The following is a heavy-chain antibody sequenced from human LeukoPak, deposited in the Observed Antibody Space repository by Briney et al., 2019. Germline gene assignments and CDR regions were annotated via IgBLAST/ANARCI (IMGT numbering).Heavy chain of an antibody. V-gene: IGHV4-59*01. CDR2: IYYSGST. CDR3: ARDLGGVEANWFDP. J-gene: IGHJ5*02. CDR1: GSSISSYY. Sequence: SETLSLTCTVSGSSISSYYWSWIRQPPGKGLEWIGYIYYSGSTNYNPSLKSRVTISVDTSKNQFSLKLSSVTAADTAVYYCARDLGGVEANWFDPWGQGTLDTVSS. D-gene: IGHD3-16*01.